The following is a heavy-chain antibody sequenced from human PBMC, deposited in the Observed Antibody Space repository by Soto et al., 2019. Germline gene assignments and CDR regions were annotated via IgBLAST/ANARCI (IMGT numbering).Heavy chain of an antibody. CDR2: ISHVGGGGS. CDR3: LAGTVY. J-gene: IGHJ4*02. V-gene: IGHV3-23*01. D-gene: IGHD6-19*01. CDR1: GFTFSSYA. Sequence: PGGSLRLSCAASGFTFSSYAMNWVRQAPGKGLEWVSTISHVGGGGSYYADSVKGRFTISRDRSKSTLYLQMNSLRAEDTAVYNCLAGTVYWGQGTLVTVSS.